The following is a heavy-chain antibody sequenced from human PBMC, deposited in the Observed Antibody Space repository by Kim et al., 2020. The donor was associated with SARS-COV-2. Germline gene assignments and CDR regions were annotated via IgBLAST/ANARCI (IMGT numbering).Heavy chain of an antibody. CDR1: GFTFGDYA. J-gene: IGHJ6*03. CDR3: AKDRTYDSWSGIYMDV. Sequence: GGSLRLSCAASGFTFGDYAMHWVRQAPGKGLEWVSGITWNSATTAYADSVKGRFTISRDNAKNSLSLQMNSLRPEDTALYYCAKDRTYDSWSGIYMDVWGKGTTVTVSS. V-gene: IGHV3-9*01. D-gene: IGHD3-3*01. CDR2: ITWNSATT.